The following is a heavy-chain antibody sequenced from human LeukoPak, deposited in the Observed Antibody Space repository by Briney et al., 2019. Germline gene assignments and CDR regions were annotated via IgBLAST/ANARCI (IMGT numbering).Heavy chain of an antibody. D-gene: IGHD4-17*01. J-gene: IGHJ6*02. CDR2: IYHSGTT. V-gene: IGHV4-59*01. Sequence: PSETLSLTCTVSGVSISDYYWSWVRQPPGKGLEFIGYIYHSGTTNYNPSLKSRVTMSTDTSKNQVSLKLRSVTAADTAVYYCARDFAVTTAYYYGMDVWGQGTTVTVSS. CDR3: ARDFAVTTAYYYGMDV. CDR1: GVSISDYY.